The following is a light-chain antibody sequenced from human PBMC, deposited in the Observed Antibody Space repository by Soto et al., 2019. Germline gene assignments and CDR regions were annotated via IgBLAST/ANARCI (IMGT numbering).Light chain of an antibody. V-gene: IGLV2-23*01. Sequence: QSALTQPASVSASPGQSITISCTGTSSDVGSYNLVSWYQQHPGKAPKLIIYGATFRPSGVSSRFSGSKSGNSASLTISDLQAEDEADYYCNSYAGNDVDVFGPGTKLTVL. CDR1: SSDVGSYNL. CDR2: GAT. CDR3: NSYAGNDVDV. J-gene: IGLJ1*01.